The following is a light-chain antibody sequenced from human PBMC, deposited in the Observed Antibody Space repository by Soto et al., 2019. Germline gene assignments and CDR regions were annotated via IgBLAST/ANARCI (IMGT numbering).Light chain of an antibody. J-gene: IGKJ3*01. V-gene: IGKV3-11*01. CDR2: ATS. Sequence: EVVLTQSPATLSLSPGEGATLSCRASQSMGNYLAWYQQKPAQAPSLLIYATSNRATGIPARFSGSGSGTDFTLTISSLEPEDFAVYYCQQRSSWPFTFGPGTKVDIK. CDR1: QSMGNY. CDR3: QQRSSWPFT.